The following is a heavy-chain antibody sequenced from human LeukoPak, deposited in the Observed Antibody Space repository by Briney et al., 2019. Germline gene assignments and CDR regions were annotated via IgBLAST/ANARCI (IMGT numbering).Heavy chain of an antibody. Sequence: PGGSLRLSCAASGFTVSSNYMSWVRQAPGKGLGWVANMNQDGSEKYYVDSVKGRFTISRDNAKNSLYLQMNSLRAEDTAVYYCARDRTADYWGQGTLVTVSS. CDR1: GFTVSSNY. V-gene: IGHV3-7*01. CDR2: MNQDGSEK. CDR3: ARDRTADY. J-gene: IGHJ4*02.